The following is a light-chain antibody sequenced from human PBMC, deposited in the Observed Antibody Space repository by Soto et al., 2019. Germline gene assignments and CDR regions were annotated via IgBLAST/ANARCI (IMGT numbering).Light chain of an antibody. CDR1: QSFVYSDGNTY. J-gene: IGKJ1*01. V-gene: IGKV2-30*01. CDR3: MQGTHWPPT. Sequence: DAVLTQSPLSLPVTLGQPASISCRSSQSFVYSDGNTYLNWFQQGPGQSPRRLIYQVSNRDSGVPDRFSGSGSGTDFTLKISRVEAEDVGIYYCMQGTHWPPTFGQATKVE. CDR2: QVS.